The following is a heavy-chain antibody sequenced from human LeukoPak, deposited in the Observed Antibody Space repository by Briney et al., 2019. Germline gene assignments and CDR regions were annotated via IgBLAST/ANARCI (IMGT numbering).Heavy chain of an antibody. CDR2: ISNSDDST. CDR1: GFPFSSYA. D-gene: IGHD1-14*01. J-gene: IGHJ4*02. V-gene: IGHV3-23*01. Sequence: GGSLRLSCAASGFPFSSYAMSWVRQAPGKGLEWVSTISNSDDSTYYADSVKGRFTISRDNSENPLFLRMNSPRAEDTAVYYCAKATGYLLWGQGTLVIVSS. CDR3: AKATGYLL.